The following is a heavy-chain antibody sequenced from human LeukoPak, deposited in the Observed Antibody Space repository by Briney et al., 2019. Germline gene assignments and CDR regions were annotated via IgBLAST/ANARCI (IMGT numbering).Heavy chain of an antibody. CDR3: ARTPHLEGSYYRMDV. CDR1: GLTFRNYG. J-gene: IGHJ6*02. CDR2: IWYDGSNK. V-gene: IGHV3-33*01. Sequence: GKSLRLSCAASGLTFRNYGMHWVRQAPGKGLEWVAVIWYDGSNKYYADSVKGRFTISRDNSKDTLYLQMNSLRAEDTAVYYCARTPHLEGSYYRMDVWGQGTTVTVSS. D-gene: IGHD3-3*01.